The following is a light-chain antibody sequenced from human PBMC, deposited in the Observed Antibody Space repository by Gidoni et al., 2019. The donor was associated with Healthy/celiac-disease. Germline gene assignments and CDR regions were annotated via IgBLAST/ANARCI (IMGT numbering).Light chain of an antibody. V-gene: IGKV3-11*01. J-gene: IGKJ1*01. CDR1: ESASSY. Sequence: EIVLTQSPATLYLSSGEIATRSCRASESASSYLAWYKQQPGQAPRLLIYDASNRATGIPARFSGSGSGTDFTLTIGSLGPEDLAVYYCQQRSNWPPWTFGQGTKVEIK. CDR3: QQRSNWPPWT. CDR2: DAS.